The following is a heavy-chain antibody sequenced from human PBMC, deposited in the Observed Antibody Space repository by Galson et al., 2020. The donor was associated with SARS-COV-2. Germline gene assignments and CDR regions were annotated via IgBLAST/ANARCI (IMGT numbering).Heavy chain of an antibody. Sequence: ASVKVSCKASGYTFSNYDINWVRQATGQGLEWMGWMNTNSGNTGYAQKFQGRVTMTTKTSINTAYMELSSLTSEDTAVYYCAREGVSYSGSYLYWGQGALVTVSS. CDR2: MNTNSGNT. CDR3: AREGVSYSGSYLY. V-gene: IGHV1-8*02. J-gene: IGHJ4*02. D-gene: IGHD1-26*01. CDR1: GYTFSNYD.